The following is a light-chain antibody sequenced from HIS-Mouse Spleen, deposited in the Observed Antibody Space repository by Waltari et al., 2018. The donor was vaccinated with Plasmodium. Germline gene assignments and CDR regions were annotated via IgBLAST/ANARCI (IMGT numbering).Light chain of an antibody. V-gene: IGLV4-69*01. CDR3: QTWGTGMGV. J-gene: IGLJ2*01. CDR2: LNSDGSH. CDR1: SGHSSHA. Sequence: QLVLTQSPSASASLGASVKLTCTLSSGHSSHALAWHQQQPEKGPRYLMKLNSDGSHSKGDGIPDRFSGSSSGAERYLTISSLQSEDEADYYCQTWGTGMGVFGGGTKLTVL.